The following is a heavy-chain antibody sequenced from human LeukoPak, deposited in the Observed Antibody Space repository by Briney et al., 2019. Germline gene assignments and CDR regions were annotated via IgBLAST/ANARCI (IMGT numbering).Heavy chain of an antibody. J-gene: IGHJ4*02. V-gene: IGHV1-8*01. D-gene: IGHD6-19*01. CDR1: GYTFTSYD. CDR3: ARDGQWLEFDY. Sequence: ASVKVSCKASGYTFTSYDINWVRQATGQGLEWMGWMNPNSGNTGYAQKFQGRVIMTRNTSISTAYMELNSLRSEDTAVYYCARDGQWLEFDYWGQGTLVTVSS. CDR2: MNPNSGNT.